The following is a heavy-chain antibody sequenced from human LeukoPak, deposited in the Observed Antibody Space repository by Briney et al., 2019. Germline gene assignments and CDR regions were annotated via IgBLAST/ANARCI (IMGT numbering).Heavy chain of an antibody. CDR2: INHSGST. V-gene: IGHV4-34*01. J-gene: IGHJ6*02. Sequence: PSETLSLTCAVYGGSFSGYYWSWIRQPPGKGLEWIGEINHSGSTNYNPSLKSRVTISVDTSKNQFSLKLSSVTAADTAVYYCASLNWNYGGNYYHYYGMDVWGQGTTVTVSS. CDR3: ASLNWNYGGNYYHYYGMDV. D-gene: IGHD1-7*01. CDR1: GGSFSGYY.